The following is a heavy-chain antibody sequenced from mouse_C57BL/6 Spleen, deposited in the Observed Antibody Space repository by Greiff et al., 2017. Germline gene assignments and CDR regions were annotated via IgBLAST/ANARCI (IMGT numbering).Heavy chain of an antibody. CDR1: GYTFTSYW. V-gene: IGHV1-59*01. Sequence: VQLQQPGAELVRPGTSVKLSCKASGYTFTSYWMHWVKQRPGQGLEWIGVIDPSDSYTNYNQKFKGKATLTVDTSSSTSYMQLSSLTSEDPSVYYFARVDYDYAFDDWGQGTTRTVSS. J-gene: IGHJ2*01. D-gene: IGHD2-4*01. CDR3: ARVDYDYAFDD. CDR2: IDPSDSYT.